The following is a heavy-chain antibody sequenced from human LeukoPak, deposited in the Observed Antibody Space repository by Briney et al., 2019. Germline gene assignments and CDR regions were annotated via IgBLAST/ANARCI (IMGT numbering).Heavy chain of an antibody. J-gene: IGHJ3*02. CDR3: ARDKPGQYCSSTSCYTFDAFDI. Sequence: SETLSLTCTVSGGSISSYYWSWIRQPPGKGLEWIGYIYYSGSTNYNPSLKRRVTISVDTSKNQFSLKLSSVTAADTAVYYCARDKPGQYCSSTSCYTFDAFDIWGQGTMVTVSS. D-gene: IGHD2-2*02. V-gene: IGHV4-59*01. CDR2: IYYSGST. CDR1: GGSISSYY.